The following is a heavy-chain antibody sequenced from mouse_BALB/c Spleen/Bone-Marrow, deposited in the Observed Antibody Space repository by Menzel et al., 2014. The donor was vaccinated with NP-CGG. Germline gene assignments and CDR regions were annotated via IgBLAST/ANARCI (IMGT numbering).Heavy chain of an antibody. Sequence: EVHLVESGGDLAKPGGSLKLSCAASGFTFSSYGMSWVRQTPDKRLEWVATINNGGTYTYYPDSVKGRFTISRDNAKNTLYLQMSSLKSEDTAMYYCALNWDSAYWGQGTLVTVSA. V-gene: IGHV5-6*01. CDR2: INNGGTYT. J-gene: IGHJ3*01. CDR3: ALNWDSAY. CDR1: GFTFSSYG. D-gene: IGHD4-1*02.